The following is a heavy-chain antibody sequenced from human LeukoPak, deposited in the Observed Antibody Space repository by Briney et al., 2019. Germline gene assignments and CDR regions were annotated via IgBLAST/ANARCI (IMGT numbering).Heavy chain of an antibody. CDR1: GGGIRSSPYY. D-gene: IGHD2-2*01. CDR2: IYYSGST. CDR3: AKYCSSTSCPDVAFDI. Sequence: SDTLSLTCTVPGGGIRSSPYYWGWIRQPPGKGLEWIGIIYYSGSTYYSPSLKSRVTISVDTSKNQFSLNLSSVTAADTAVYYCAKYCSSTSCPDVAFDIWGQGTMVTVSA. J-gene: IGHJ3*02. V-gene: IGHV4-39*01.